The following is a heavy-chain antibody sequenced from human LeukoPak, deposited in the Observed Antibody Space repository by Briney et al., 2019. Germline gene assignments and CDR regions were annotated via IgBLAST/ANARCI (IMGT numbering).Heavy chain of an antibody. J-gene: IGHJ4*02. CDR1: GGTFSSYA. CDR2: IIPTFGTA. Sequence: ASVKVSCKASGGTFSSYAISWVRQAPGQGLEWMGGIIPTFGTANYAQKFQGRVTITADESTSTAYMELSSLRSEDTAVYYCARGSFPPTMVLGYWGQGTLVTVSS. D-gene: IGHD4/OR15-4a*01. CDR3: ARGSFPPTMVLGY. V-gene: IGHV1-69*13.